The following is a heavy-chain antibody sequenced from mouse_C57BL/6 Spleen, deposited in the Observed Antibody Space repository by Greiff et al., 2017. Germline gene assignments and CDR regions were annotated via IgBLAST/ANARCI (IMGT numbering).Heavy chain of an antibody. CDR3: ARRLRPLGYFYV. J-gene: IGHJ1*03. V-gene: IGHV5-17*01. CDR2: ISSGSSTI. Sequence: EVKLMESGGGLVKPGGSLKLSCAASGFTFSDYGMHWVRQAPEKGLEWVAYISSGSSTIYYADTVKGRFTISRDNAKNTLFLQMTSLGSEDTAMYYCARRLRPLGYFYVWGTGTTGTVSS. CDR1: GFTFSDYG. D-gene: IGHD1-2*01.